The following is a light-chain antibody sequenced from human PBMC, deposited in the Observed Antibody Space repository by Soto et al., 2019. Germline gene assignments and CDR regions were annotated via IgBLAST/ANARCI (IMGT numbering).Light chain of an antibody. V-gene: IGKV3-20*01. CDR3: QQYGSSPPT. CDR1: QSVSSSY. CDR2: GAS. Sequence: IVLTQSPGTLSLSPGARATLSCRASQSVSSSYLAWYQQKPGQAPRLLIYGASSRATGIPDRFSGSGSGTDFTLTISRLEPEDFALYYCQQYGSSPPTFGQGTKVDIK. J-gene: IGKJ1*01.